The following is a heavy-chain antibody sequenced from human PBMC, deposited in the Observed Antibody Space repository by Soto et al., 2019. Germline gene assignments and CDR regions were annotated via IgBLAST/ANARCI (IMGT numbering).Heavy chain of an antibody. D-gene: IGHD6-13*01. CDR2: IDPSDSYT. CDR1: GYSFTSYW. CDR3: AKEQGIAAGYGMDV. Sequence: GASLKISCKGSGYSFTSYWISWVLQMPGKGLEWMGRIDPSDSYTNYSPSFQGHVTISADKSISTAYLQWSSLKASDTAMYYCAKEQGIAAGYGMDVWGQGTTVTVSS. V-gene: IGHV5-10-1*01. J-gene: IGHJ6*02.